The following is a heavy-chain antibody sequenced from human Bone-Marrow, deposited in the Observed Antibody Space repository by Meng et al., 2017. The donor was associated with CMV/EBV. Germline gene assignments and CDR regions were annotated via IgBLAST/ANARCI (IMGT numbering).Heavy chain of an antibody. CDR3: ARDPYSRTGIDY. D-gene: IGHD2-21*01. V-gene: IGHV1-18*01. CDR1: GYSFTSYG. Sequence: ASVKVSCKTSGYSFTSYGINWVRQAPGQGLEWMGWISCYNGETNYAQSLQGRVTMTTESSTSTVYMELRRPRFDDTAVYFCARDPYSRTGIDYWGQGTPVTVSS. J-gene: IGHJ4*02. CDR2: ISCYNGET.